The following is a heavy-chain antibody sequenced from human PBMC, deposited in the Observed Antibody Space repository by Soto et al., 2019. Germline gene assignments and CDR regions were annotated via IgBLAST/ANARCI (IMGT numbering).Heavy chain of an antibody. J-gene: IGHJ6*02. CDR1: GFSLRNARLG. V-gene: IGHV2-26*01. D-gene: IGHD3-22*01. Sequence: QVTLKASGPVLVKPTETLTLTCTVSGFSLRNARLGLSWIRQPPGNALEWLAHILSSDEKSYNTSLKGRVTLSKDTSKSQVVLTMTYVDPVDTATYFFARMLAVNYYYYSVDVWGEGTTVTVSS. CDR3: ARMLAVNYYYYSVDV. CDR2: ILSSDEK.